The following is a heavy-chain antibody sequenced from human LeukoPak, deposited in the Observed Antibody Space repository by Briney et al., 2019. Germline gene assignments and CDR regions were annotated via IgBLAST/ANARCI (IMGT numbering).Heavy chain of an antibody. D-gene: IGHD1-26*01. J-gene: IGHJ5*02. CDR2: IYYSGRA. CDR3: ASHGWELPNWFDP. CDR1: GGSISSRSYY. Sequence: PSETLSLTCTVSGGSISSRSYYWGWIRQPPGKGLEWMGSIYYSGRAYYNPSLTSPVTISVDTSKNQFSLKLSSVTAADTAVYYCASHGWELPNWFDPWGQGTLVTVSS. V-gene: IGHV4-39*01.